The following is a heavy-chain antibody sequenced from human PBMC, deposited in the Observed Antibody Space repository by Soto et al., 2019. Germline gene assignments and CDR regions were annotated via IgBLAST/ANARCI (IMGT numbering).Heavy chain of an antibody. D-gene: IGHD2-8*02. CDR3: AVVVYALNWCDP. CDR1: GFSLSTSGVG. V-gene: IGHV2-5*02. Sequence: QITLKESGPTLVKPTQTLTLTCTFSGFSLSTSGVGVGWIRQPPGKALEWLALIYWDDDKRYSPSLKSRLTITKDTSKNQVVLTMTNMDPVDTATYYWAVVVYALNWCDPWGQGTLVTVSS. CDR2: IYWDDDK. J-gene: IGHJ5*02.